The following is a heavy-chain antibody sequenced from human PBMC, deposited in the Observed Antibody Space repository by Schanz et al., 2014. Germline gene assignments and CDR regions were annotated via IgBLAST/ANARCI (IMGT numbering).Heavy chain of an antibody. J-gene: IGHJ6*02. D-gene: IGHD3-10*01. CDR2: ISDYNGKT. V-gene: IGHV1-18*01. Sequence: QVQLVQSGAEVKKPGASVKVSCKTSGYTFSSYGITWVRQAPGQGLEWMGWISDYNGKTNYAQKFQDRVIMSTDRSSSTAYLELRSRTSDDSAIYYCARHRFGVFYYGLDVWGQGTTILVSS. CDR3: ARHRFGVFYYGLDV. CDR1: GYTFSSYG.